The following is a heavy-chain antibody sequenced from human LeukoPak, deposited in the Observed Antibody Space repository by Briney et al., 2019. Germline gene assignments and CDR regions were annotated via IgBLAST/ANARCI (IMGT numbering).Heavy chain of an antibody. D-gene: IGHD3-9*01. CDR1: GFTFSSYG. CDR2: ISYDGTNK. CDR3: TKVTGFVWLFPFDS. V-gene: IGHV3-30*18. J-gene: IGHJ4*02. Sequence: GRSLRLSCAASGFTFSSYGMHWVRQAPGKGLEWVAVISYDGTNKYYADSVKGRFTISRDNSKNTLYLQMNSQRPEDTAVYYCTKVTGFVWLFPFDSWGQGTLVTVSS.